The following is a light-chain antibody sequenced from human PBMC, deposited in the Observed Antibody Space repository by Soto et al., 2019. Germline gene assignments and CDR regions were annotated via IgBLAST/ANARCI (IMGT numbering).Light chain of an antibody. CDR2: GAS. V-gene: IGKV3-15*01. J-gene: IGKJ1*01. CDR3: QQYGSSPRT. Sequence: DIVMTQSPAPLSVSPGERATLSCRASQSVSSDLAWYHQKPGQAPRLIIYGASTRATGIPARFSGSGSGTDFTLTISRLEPEDVAVYFCQQYGSSPRTLGQGTKVDIK. CDR1: QSVSSD.